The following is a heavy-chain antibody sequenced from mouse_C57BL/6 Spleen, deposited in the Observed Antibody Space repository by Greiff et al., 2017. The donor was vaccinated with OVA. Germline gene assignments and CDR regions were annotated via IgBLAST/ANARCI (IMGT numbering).Heavy chain of an antibody. D-gene: IGHD4-1*01. CDR1: GYTFTSYW. Sequence: QVHVKQPGAELVKPGASVKLSCKASGYTFTSYWMHWVKQRPGQGLEWIGMIHPNSGSTNYNEKFKSKATLTVDKSSSTAYMQISSLTSEDSAVYYCAREFNWDYAMDYWGQGTSVTVSS. J-gene: IGHJ4*01. CDR3: AREFNWDYAMDY. V-gene: IGHV1-64*01. CDR2: IHPNSGST.